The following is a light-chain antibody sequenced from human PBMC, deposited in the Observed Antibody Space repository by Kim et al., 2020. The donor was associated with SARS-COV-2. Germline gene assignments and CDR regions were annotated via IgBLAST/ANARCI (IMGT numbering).Light chain of an antibody. Sequence: SLPPGERATLSCRASQSVRSYLAWYQQKPGQAPRLLIYDASNRATGIPARFSGSGSGTDFTLTISSLEPEDFAVYYCQQRSNWPTFGGGTKVDIK. CDR1: QSVRSY. CDR2: DAS. J-gene: IGKJ4*01. V-gene: IGKV3-11*01. CDR3: QQRSNWPT.